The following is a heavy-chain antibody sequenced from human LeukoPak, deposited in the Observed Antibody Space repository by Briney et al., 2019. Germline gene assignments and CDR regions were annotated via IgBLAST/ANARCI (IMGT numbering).Heavy chain of an antibody. CDR1: GFTFSNNW. CDR2: IQGDGSNT. CDR3: ARGTSAGGPISPFDF. J-gene: IGHJ4*02. V-gene: IGHV3-74*01. D-gene: IGHD6-13*01. Sequence: PGGSLRLSCVASGFTFSNNWVHWVRQAPGKGLVWVSRIQGDGSNTNYADSVKGRFSISRDNAKNTVYLQMNSLRAEDTGIYYCARGTSAGGPISPFDFWGQGTVVTVSS.